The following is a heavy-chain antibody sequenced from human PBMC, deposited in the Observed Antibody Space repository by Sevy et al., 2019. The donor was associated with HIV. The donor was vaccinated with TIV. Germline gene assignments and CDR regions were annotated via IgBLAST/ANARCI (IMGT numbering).Heavy chain of an antibody. CDR1: GFTFSNYA. CDR2: ISHDEIHK. D-gene: IGHD3-16*01. Sequence: GGSLRLSCTAYGFTFSNYAVHWVRQAPGKGLEWVAIISHDEIHKDFADSVRGRFSISRDTSKNTIYLQMNSLRPEDTAVYYCARDLPHLLPWELSRGSDFWGQGTLLTVSS. J-gene: IGHJ4*02. CDR3: ARDLPHLLPWELSRGSDF. V-gene: IGHV3-30*04.